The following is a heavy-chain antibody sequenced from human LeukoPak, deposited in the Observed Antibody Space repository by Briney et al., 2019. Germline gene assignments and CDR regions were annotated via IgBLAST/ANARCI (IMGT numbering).Heavy chain of an antibody. V-gene: IGHV3-13*01. CDR2: IGTAGDT. CDR1: GFTFSSYD. Sequence: PGGSLRLSCAASGFTFSSYDMHWVRQATGKGLEWVSAIGTAGDTYYPGSVKGRFTISRENAKNSLYLQMNSLRAGDTAVYYCARPVMVQGGSYYDYWGRGTLVTVSS. D-gene: IGHD1-26*01. CDR3: ARPVMVQGGSYYDY. J-gene: IGHJ4*02.